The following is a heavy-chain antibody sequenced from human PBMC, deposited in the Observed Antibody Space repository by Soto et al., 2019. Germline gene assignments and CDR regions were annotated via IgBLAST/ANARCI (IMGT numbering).Heavy chain of an antibody. CDR3: ARDLLHSSGRSS. Sequence: GGSLRLSCAASVFTFSSYWMHWVRQSPGKGLVWVSRINSDGSSTSYADSVKGRFTISRDNAKNTLYLQMNSLRAEDTAVYYCARDLLHSSGRSSWGQGTLVTVSS. J-gene: IGHJ5*02. V-gene: IGHV3-74*01. CDR2: INSDGSST. D-gene: IGHD6-19*01. CDR1: VFTFSSYW.